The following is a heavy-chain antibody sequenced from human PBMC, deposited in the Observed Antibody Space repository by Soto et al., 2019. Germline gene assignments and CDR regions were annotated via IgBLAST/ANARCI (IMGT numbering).Heavy chain of an antibody. J-gene: IGHJ4*02. Sequence: SVKVSCKASGGTFSSYTISWVRQAPGQGLEWMGRIIPILGIANYAQKFQGRVTITADKSTSTAYMELSSLRSEDTAVYYCAGYYDYIWGSYRIDYWGQGTLVTVSS. V-gene: IGHV1-69*02. CDR1: GGTFSSYT. CDR2: IIPILGIA. CDR3: AGYYDYIWGSYRIDY. D-gene: IGHD3-16*02.